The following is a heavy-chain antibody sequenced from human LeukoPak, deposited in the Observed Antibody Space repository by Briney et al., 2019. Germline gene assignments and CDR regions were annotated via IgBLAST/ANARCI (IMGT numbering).Heavy chain of an antibody. J-gene: IGHJ4*01. CDR2: TKQDGSEK. D-gene: IGHD3-10*01. CDR3: VGWPIRGITNP. V-gene: IGHV3-7*01. CDR1: ELTSSTSW. Sequence: PGGSLRLSCAASELTSSTSWMSWVRQAPGKGLEWVAQTKQDGSEKYYVDSVKGRFTTSRDKNSLFLQMNSVRAEDTAVYYCVGWPIRGITNPRGQGTPVPGS.